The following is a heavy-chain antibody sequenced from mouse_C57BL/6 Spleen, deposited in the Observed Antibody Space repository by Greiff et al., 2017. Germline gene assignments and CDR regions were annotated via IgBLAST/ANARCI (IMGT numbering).Heavy chain of an antibody. V-gene: IGHV1-42*01. CDR2: VNPSTGGT. Sequence: VQLQQSGPELVKPGASVKISCKASGYSFTGYYMNWVKQSPEKSLEWIGEVNPSTGGTTYNQKFKAKATLTVDKSSSTAYMQLKSLTSEDSAVYYCAREGGGFDYWGQGTTRTVSS. J-gene: IGHJ2*01. CDR1: GYSFTGYY. CDR3: AREGGGFDY.